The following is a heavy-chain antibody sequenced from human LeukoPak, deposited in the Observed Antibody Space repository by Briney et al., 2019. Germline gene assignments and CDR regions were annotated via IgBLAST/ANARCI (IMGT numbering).Heavy chain of an antibody. CDR3: ARGEMATIRMGLYYYGMDV. D-gene: IGHD5-24*01. J-gene: IGHJ6*02. CDR2: IIPIFGTA. CDR1: GGTFNSYA. V-gene: IGHV1-69*13. Sequence: SVKVSCKASGGTFNSYAISWVRQATGQGLEWMGGIIPIFGTANYAQKFQGRVTITADESTSTAYMELSSLRYEDTAVYYCARGEMATIRMGLYYYGMDVWGQGTTVTVSS.